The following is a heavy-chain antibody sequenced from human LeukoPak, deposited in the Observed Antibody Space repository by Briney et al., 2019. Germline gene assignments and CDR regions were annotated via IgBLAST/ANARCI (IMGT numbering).Heavy chain of an antibody. V-gene: IGHV1-8*01. CDR3: ASGTNLLPVYYEGYYYYGMDV. J-gene: IGHJ6*02. D-gene: IGHD3-22*01. Sequence: GASVKVSCKASGYTFTSYDINWVRQATGQGLEWMGWMNPNSGNTGYAQKFQGRVTMTRNTSISAAYMELSSLRSGDTAVYYCASGTNLLPVYYEGYYYYGMDVWGQGTTVTVSS. CDR2: MNPNSGNT. CDR1: GYTFTSYD.